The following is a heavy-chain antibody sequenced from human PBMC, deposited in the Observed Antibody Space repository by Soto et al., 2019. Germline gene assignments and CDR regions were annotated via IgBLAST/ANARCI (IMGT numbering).Heavy chain of an antibody. Sequence: EVQLLESGGGLVQPGRSLRLSCAASGFTFSSYAMSWVRQAPGKGLEWVSAISRSGGTTYYAASVMCRFTISIDNSKNTLFLQMNSLRADDTAVYYWAKFFVETGGSSGWPWTFHYWGQGTLVTGSS. CDR3: AKFFVETGGSSGWPWTFHY. D-gene: IGHD6-25*01. J-gene: IGHJ4*02. V-gene: IGHV3-23*01. CDR1: GFTFSSYA. CDR2: ISRSGGTT.